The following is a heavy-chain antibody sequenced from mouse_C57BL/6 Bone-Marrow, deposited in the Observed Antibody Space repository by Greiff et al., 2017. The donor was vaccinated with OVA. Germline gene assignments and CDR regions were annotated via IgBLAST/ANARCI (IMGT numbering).Heavy chain of an antibody. V-gene: IGHV1-18*01. J-gene: IGHJ2*01. Sequence: VQLQQSGPELVKPGASVKIPCKASGYTFTDYNMDWVKQSHGKSLEWIGDINPNNGGTIYNQKFKGKATLTVDKSSSTAYMELRSLTSEDTAVYYCARCGPITTVVGDFDYWGQGTTLTVSS. CDR3: ARCGPITTVVGDFDY. CDR1: GYTFTDYN. CDR2: INPNNGGT. D-gene: IGHD1-1*01.